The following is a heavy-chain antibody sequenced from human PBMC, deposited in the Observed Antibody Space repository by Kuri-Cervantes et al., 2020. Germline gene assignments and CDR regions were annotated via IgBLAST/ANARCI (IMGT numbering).Heavy chain of an antibody. CDR3: ASTTQYSSSWHYYYYYGMDV. CDR1: GFTFSSYS. J-gene: IGHJ6*02. CDR2: ISSSSSYI. Sequence: GGSLRLSCAASGFTFSSYSMNWVRQAPGKGLEWVSSISSSSSYIYYADSVKGRFTISRDNSKNTLYLQMNSLRAEDTAVYYCASTTQYSSSWHYYYYYGMDVWGQGTTVTVSS. D-gene: IGHD6-13*01. V-gene: IGHV3-21*01.